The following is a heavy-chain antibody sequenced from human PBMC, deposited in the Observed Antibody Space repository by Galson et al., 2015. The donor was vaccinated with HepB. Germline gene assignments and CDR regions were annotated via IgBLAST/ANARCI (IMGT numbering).Heavy chain of an antibody. D-gene: IGHD3-22*01. CDR3: ARKYREYYYDSSGYRNFDY. CDR1: GFTFSTYW. J-gene: IGHJ4*02. Sequence: SLRLSCAASGFTFSTYWMSWVRQAPEKGLEWVANIKEDGGAKNYVDSVKGRFTISRDNDKNSLFLQMNSLTAEDTAVYYCARKYREYYYDSSGYRNFDYWGQGTLVTVSS. V-gene: IGHV3-7*03. CDR2: IKEDGGAK.